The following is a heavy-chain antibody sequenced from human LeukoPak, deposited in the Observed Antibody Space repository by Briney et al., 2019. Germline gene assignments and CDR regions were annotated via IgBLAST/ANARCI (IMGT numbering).Heavy chain of an antibody. CDR1: GGSISSSSYY. CDR2: IYYSGST. D-gene: IGHD6-19*01. Sequence: SETLSLTCTVSGGSISSSSYYWGWIRQPPGKGLEWIGSIYYSGSTYYNPSLKSRVTISVDTSKNQFSLKLSSVTAADTAVYYCASLTGNRYSSGWYYFDYWGQGTLVTVSS. J-gene: IGHJ4*02. CDR3: ASLTGNRYSSGWYYFDY. V-gene: IGHV4-39*07.